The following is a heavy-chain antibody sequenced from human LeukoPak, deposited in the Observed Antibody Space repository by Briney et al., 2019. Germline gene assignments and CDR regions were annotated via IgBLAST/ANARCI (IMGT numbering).Heavy chain of an antibody. CDR1: GGSISSYC. Sequence: PSETLSLTCTVSGGSISSYCWSWIRQPPGKGLEWIGYIYYSGSTNYNPSLKSRVTISVDTSKNQFSLKLSSVTAADTAVYYCARGGDTAMVLNWGQGTLVTVSS. CDR3: ARGGDTAMVLN. V-gene: IGHV4-59*01. D-gene: IGHD5-18*01. J-gene: IGHJ4*02. CDR2: IYYSGST.